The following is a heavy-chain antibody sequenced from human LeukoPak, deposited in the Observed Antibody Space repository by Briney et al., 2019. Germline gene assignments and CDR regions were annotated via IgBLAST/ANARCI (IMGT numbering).Heavy chain of an antibody. J-gene: IGHJ4*02. CDR2: IYNTGST. Sequence: SGTLSLTCSVSGESSSNYYWSWIRQPAGKGLEWIGRIYNTGSTNYNPSLKSRVTTSVDTSKNQFSLKLSSVTAADTAVYYCASGDYSIFDSWGQGTLVTVSS. CDR3: ASGDYSIFDS. V-gene: IGHV4-4*07. D-gene: IGHD4-11*01. CDR1: GESSSNYY.